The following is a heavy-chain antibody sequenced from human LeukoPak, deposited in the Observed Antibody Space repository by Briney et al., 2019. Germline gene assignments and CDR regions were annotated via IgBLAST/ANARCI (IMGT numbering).Heavy chain of an antibody. J-gene: IGHJ4*02. CDR3: ARDGGGSWDYFDY. Sequence: SGTLSLTCAVSGGSISSSNWWSWVRQSPGKGLEWIGEIYHSGSTNYNPSLKSRVTISVDKSKNQFSLKLSSVTAADTAVYYCARDGGGSWDYFDYWGQGTLVTVSS. D-gene: IGHD1-26*01. CDR2: IYHSGST. V-gene: IGHV4-4*02. CDR1: GGSISSSNW.